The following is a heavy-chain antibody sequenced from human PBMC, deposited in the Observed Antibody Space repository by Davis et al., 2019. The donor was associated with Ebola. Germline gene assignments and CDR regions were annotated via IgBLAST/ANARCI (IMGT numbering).Heavy chain of an antibody. CDR1: GFTVSNKY. J-gene: IGHJ3*02. D-gene: IGHD6-25*01. V-gene: IGHV3-66*01. CDR3: ARGVMIAASGTGYGFDM. CDR2: IYSGDNT. Sequence: GESLKISCAASGFTVSNKYMSWVRQAPGKGLEWVSVIYSGDNTDYADSVKGRFIVSRDNSKNTLYVQMHSLRVEDTAVYFCARGVMIAASGTGYGFDMWGQGTMVTVSS.